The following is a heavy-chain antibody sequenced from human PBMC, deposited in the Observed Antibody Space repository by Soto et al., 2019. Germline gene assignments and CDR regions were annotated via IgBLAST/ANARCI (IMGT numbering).Heavy chain of an antibody. CDR3: AREGNYEGGMDV. CDR1: GGSISSGDYY. CDR2: IYYSGST. Sequence: ASETLSLTCTVSGGSISSGDYYWSWIRQPPGKGLEWIGYIYYSGSTYYNPSLKSRVTISVDTSKNQFSLKLSSVTAADTAVYYCAREGNYEGGMDVWGQGTTVTVSS. D-gene: IGHD1-7*01. V-gene: IGHV4-30-4*01. J-gene: IGHJ6*02.